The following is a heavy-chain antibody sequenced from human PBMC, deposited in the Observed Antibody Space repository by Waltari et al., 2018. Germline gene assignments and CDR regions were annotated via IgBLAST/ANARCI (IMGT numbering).Heavy chain of an antibody. V-gene: IGHV1-24*01. D-gene: IGHD1-26*01. Sequence: QVELVQSGAEVKKPGASVKVSCKVSGYTLTELSMHWVRQAPGKGLGWMGGFDTENSETIYDKKFQGRVTMTEDTYTDPAYMELSSLRSDDTAVYYCSTDRRVGATADWGQGPLVTVSS. CDR2: FDTENSET. J-gene: IGHJ4*02. CDR1: GYTLTELS. CDR3: STDRRVGATAD.